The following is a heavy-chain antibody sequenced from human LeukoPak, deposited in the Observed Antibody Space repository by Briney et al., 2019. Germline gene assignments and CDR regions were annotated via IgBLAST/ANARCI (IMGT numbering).Heavy chain of an antibody. CDR2: MHYSGST. CDR1: GGSFSGYY. V-gene: IGHV4-34*01. CDR3: ARGGYSSGPFDY. J-gene: IGHJ4*02. Sequence: PSETLSLTCAVYGGSFSGYYWSWIRQPPGKGLEWIGSMHYSGSTYYNPSLKSRVTISVDTSKNQLSLKMSSVTAADTAVYYCARGGYSSGPFDYWGQGTLVTVSS. D-gene: IGHD6-19*01.